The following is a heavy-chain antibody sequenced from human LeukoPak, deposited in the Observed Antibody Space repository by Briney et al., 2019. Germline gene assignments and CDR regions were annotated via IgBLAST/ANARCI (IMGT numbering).Heavy chain of an antibody. Sequence: SVKVSCKASGGTFSSYAISWVRQAPGQGLEWMGGIIPIFGTANYAQKFQGRVTITADKSTSTAYMELSSLRSEDPAVYYCASCREDGSGSLFLGWFDPWGQGTLVTVSS. CDR1: GGTFSSYA. J-gene: IGHJ5*02. CDR3: ASCREDGSGSLFLGWFDP. D-gene: IGHD3-10*01. V-gene: IGHV1-69*06. CDR2: IIPIFGTA.